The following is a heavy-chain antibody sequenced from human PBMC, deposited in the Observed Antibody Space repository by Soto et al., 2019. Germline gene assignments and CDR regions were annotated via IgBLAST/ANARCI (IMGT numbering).Heavy chain of an antibody. Sequence: PSETLSLTCTVSGGSVSSGSYYWSWIRQPPGKGLEWIGYIYYSGSTNYNPSLKSRVTISVDTSKNQFSLKLSSVTAADTAVYYCAREAARSPLGYYYYYYGMDVWGQGTTVTVSS. V-gene: IGHV4-61*01. CDR3: AREAARSPLGYYYYYYGMDV. CDR1: GGSVSSGSYY. CDR2: IYYSGST. D-gene: IGHD3-16*01. J-gene: IGHJ6*02.